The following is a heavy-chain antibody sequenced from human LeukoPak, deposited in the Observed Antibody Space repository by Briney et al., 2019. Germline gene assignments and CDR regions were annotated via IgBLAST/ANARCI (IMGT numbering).Heavy chain of an antibody. CDR2: INPNSGGT. CDR1: GYTFTGYY. D-gene: IGHD2-15*01. Sequence: ASVKVSCKASGYTFTGYYMHWVRQAPGQGLEWMGWINPNSGGTNYAQKSQGRVTMTRDTSISTAYMELSRLRSDDTAVYYCASLGFLGYCSGGSCDNWFDPWGQGTLVNVSS. V-gene: IGHV1-2*02. J-gene: IGHJ5*02. CDR3: ASLGFLGYCSGGSCDNWFDP.